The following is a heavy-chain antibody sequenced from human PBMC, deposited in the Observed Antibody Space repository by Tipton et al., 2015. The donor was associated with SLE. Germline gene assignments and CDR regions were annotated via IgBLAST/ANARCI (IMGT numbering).Heavy chain of an antibody. D-gene: IGHD3-3*01. CDR3: AKFFGQPYNWFDP. V-gene: IGHV4-59*11. J-gene: IGHJ5*02. Sequence: TLSLTCTVSGASISSHYWSWIRQPPGKGLEYIGFIYYTGSTNYNHSLKSRVTISVDTSKNQFSLKLSSVTAADTAVYYCAKFFGQPYNWFDPWGQGTLVTVSS. CDR1: GASISSHY. CDR2: IYYTGST.